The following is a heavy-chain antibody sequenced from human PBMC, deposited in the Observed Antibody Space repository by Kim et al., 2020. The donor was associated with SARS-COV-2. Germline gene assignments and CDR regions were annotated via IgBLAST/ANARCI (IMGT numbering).Heavy chain of an antibody. D-gene: IGHD4-17*01. J-gene: IGHJ4*02. CDR3: AAGGAYGDYVASFDY. V-gene: IGHV4-59*01. Sequence: PSPKSRVTISVDTSKNQFSLKLSSVTAADTAVYYCAAGGAYGDYVASFDYWGQGTLVTVSS.